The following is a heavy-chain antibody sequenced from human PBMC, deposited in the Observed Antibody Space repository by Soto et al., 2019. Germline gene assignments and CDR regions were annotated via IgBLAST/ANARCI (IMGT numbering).Heavy chain of an antibody. Sequence: PSEPLSLTSAVSGGYSSGGGYSRSWIRQPPGKGLECIGYTYHSVSTYYNPSLKSRVTISVDRSKNQFSLKLNSVTAADTAVYYCARGPPLGYWGQGTLVTVSS. V-gene: IGHV4-30-2*01. CDR2: TYHSVST. CDR3: ARGPPLGY. J-gene: IGHJ4*02. CDR1: GGYSSGGGYS.